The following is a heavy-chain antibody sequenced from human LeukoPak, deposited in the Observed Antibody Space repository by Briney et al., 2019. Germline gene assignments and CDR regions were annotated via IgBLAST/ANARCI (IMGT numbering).Heavy chain of an antibody. CDR2: IYSGGST. J-gene: IGHJ3*02. CDR1: GFTVSSNY. D-gene: IGHD3-3*01. V-gene: IGHV3-53*01. CDR3: ARGPPYYDFWSGYHDAFDI. Sequence: QSGGSLRLSCAASGFTVSSNYMSWVRQAPGKGLEWVSVIYSGGSTYYADSVKGRFTISRDNSKNTLYLQMNSLRAEDTAVYYCARGPPYYDFWSGYHDAFDIWGQGTMVTVPS.